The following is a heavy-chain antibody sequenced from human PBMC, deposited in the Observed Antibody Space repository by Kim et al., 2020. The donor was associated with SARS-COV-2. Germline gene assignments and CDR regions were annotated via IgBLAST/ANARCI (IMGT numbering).Heavy chain of an antibody. D-gene: IGHD2-15*01. V-gene: IGHV4-39*01. CDR2: IYYSGST. Sequence: SETLSLTCTVSGGSISSSSYYWGWIRQPPGKGLEWIGSIYYSGSTYYNPSLKSRVTISVDTSKNQFSLKLSSVTAADTAVYYCARRGRWFQTIDYWGQGTLVTVSS. CDR1: GGSISSSSYY. J-gene: IGHJ4*02. CDR3: ARRGRWFQTIDY.